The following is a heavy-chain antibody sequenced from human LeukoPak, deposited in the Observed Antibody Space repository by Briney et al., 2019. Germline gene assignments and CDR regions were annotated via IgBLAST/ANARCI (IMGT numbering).Heavy chain of an antibody. J-gene: IGHJ4*02. CDR1: GYSISSGYY. V-gene: IGHV4-38-2*02. Sequence: SETLSLTCTVSGYSISSGYYWGWIRQPPGKGLEWIGSIYHSGSTYYNPSLKSRVTISVDTSKNQFSLKLSSVTAADTAVYYCARGSDSSGYAIDYWGQGTLVTVSS. CDR3: ARGSDSSGYAIDY. D-gene: IGHD3-22*01. CDR2: IYHSGST.